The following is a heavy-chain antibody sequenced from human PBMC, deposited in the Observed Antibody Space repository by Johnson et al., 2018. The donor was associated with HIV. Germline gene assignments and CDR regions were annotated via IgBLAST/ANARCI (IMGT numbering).Heavy chain of an antibody. CDR1: GFSISNYA. CDR2: VSNDGNNK. Sequence: QVQLVESGGGVVQPGRSLRLACVTSGFSISNYAMHWVRQAPGKGLEWVAVVSNDGNNKYYTDSVKGRFTISRDNSKNTLYLQMNSLRAEDTAVYYCGRAKGNSYYGSGHDAFDIWGRGTIVTVSS. CDR3: GRAKGNSYYGSGHDAFDI. V-gene: IGHV3-30*14. J-gene: IGHJ3*02. D-gene: IGHD3-10*01.